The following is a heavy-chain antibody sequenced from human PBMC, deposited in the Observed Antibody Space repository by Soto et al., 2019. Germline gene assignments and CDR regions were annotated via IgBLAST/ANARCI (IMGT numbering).Heavy chain of an antibody. CDR3: AKGSHYDILTAYHAFDY. CDR1: GFTFNSYA. CDR2: ISGGGGGT. Sequence: EGSLRLSCAASGFTFNSYAMNWVRQAPGKGLEWVSSISGGGGGTYYADSVKGRLTISRDNSKNTLYLQMNSLRAEDTALYYCAKGSHYDILTAYHAFDYWGPGTL. D-gene: IGHD3-9*01. V-gene: IGHV3-23*01. J-gene: IGHJ4*02.